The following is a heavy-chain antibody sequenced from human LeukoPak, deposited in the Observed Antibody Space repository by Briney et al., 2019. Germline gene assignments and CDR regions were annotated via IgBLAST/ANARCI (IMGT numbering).Heavy chain of an antibody. V-gene: IGHV3-30*18. J-gene: IGHJ4*02. D-gene: IGHD3-10*01. CDR2: ISYDGSNK. CDR3: AKDLNYYGSGSYYMDY. CDR1: GFTFSSYG. Sequence: PGRSLRLSCAASGFTFSSYGMHWVRQAPGKGLEWVAVISYDGSNKYYADSVKGRFTISRDNSKNTLYLQMNSLRAEDTAVHYCAKDLNYYGSGSYYMDYWGQGTLVTVSS.